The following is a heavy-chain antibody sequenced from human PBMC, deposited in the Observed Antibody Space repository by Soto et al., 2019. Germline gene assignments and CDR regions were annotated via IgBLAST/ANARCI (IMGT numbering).Heavy chain of an antibody. J-gene: IGHJ4*02. CDR2: IIPIFGTT. Sequence: SVKVSCKASGGTFSSYAISWVRQAPGQGLEWMGGIIPIFGTTNYAQKFQGRVTITADESTSTAYMELSSLRSEDPAVYYCASQYYYDSSGYYLEYWGQGTLVTVSS. D-gene: IGHD3-22*01. CDR3: ASQYYYDSSGYYLEY. CDR1: GGTFSSYA. V-gene: IGHV1-69*13.